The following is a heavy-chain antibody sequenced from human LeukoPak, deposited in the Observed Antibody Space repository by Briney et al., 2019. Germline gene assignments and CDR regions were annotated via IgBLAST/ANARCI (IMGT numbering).Heavy chain of an antibody. Sequence: SVKVSCKASGGTFSSYAISWVRQAPGQGLEWMGRIIPILGIANYAQKFQGRVTITADKSTSTAYMELSSLRSEDTAVYYCALTGDYVYYYYGVDVWGQGTTVTVSS. J-gene: IGHJ6*02. CDR2: IIPILGIA. CDR3: ALTGDYVYYYYGVDV. D-gene: IGHD4-17*01. CDR1: GGTFSSYA. V-gene: IGHV1-69*04.